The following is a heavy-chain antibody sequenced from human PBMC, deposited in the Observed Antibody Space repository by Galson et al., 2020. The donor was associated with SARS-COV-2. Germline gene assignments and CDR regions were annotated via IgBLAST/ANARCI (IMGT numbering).Heavy chain of an antibody. CDR1: GYTLTELS. Sequence: ASVKVSCKVSGYTLTELSMHWVRQAPGKGLEWMGGFDPEDGETIYAQKFQGRVTMTEDTSTDTAYMELSSLRSEDTAVYYCAVALAVAGTGYYYYGMYVWGQGTTFTVSS. CDR2: FDPEDGET. CDR3: AVALAVAGTGYYYYGMYV. V-gene: IGHV1-24*01. J-gene: IGHJ6*02. D-gene: IGHD6-19*01.